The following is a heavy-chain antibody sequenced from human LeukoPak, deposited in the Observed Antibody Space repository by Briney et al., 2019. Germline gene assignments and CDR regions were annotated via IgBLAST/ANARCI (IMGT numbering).Heavy chain of an antibody. CDR2: IYTSGST. CDR1: GGSISSYY. CDR3: ARDTRYYDILTGYYYAEYFQR. J-gene: IGHJ1*01. D-gene: IGHD3-9*01. V-gene: IGHV4-4*07. Sequence: SETLSLTCTVSGGSISSYYWSWIRQPAGKGLEWIGRIYTSGSTNYNPSLKSRVTMSVDTSKNQFSLKLSSVTAADTAVYYCARDTRYYDILTGYYYAEYFQRWGQGTLVTVSS.